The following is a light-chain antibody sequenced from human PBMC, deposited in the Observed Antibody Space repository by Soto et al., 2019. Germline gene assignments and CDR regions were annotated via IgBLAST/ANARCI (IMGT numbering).Light chain of an antibody. CDR1: ENIKTF. Sequence: DIQMTQSPSSLSASVGDRVTITCRASENIKTFLHWYQKKPGKAPNLLVYGASSLHSGVPSRFSGSGSGTDFTLTISSLQPEDFATYYCQQSYSTPHTFGQGTRLEIK. CDR2: GAS. J-gene: IGKJ5*01. V-gene: IGKV1-39*01. CDR3: QQSYSTPHT.